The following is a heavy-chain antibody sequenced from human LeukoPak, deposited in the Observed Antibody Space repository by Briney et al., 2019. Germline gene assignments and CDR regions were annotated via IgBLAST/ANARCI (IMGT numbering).Heavy chain of an antibody. CDR2: IDYSGTT. D-gene: IGHD5-24*01. CDR1: GGSISSSGYY. J-gene: IGHJ4*02. CDR3: ARLRDGRWLLEY. Sequence: SETLSLTCTASGGSISSSGYYWGWIRQPPGKGLEWIASIDYSGTTYYNPSLKSRVTISEDRSKNQFSLKLSSVTAADTAVYYCARLRDGRWLLEYWGQGTLVTVSS. V-gene: IGHV4-39*01.